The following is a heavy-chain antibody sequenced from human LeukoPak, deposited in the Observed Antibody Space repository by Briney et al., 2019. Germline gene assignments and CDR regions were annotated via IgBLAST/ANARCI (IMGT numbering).Heavy chain of an antibody. V-gene: IGHV1-18*01. D-gene: IGHD1-1*01. CDR1: GYTFTSYG. CDR2: ISAYNGNT. Sequence: ASVKVSCKSSGYTFTSYGISWVRQAPGQGLEWMGWISAYNGNTNYAQNLQGRVTLTTDTSTSTAYMELRSLRSDDTAVYYCATIGMYPGTTSYYFDLWGQGTLVTVSS. CDR3: ATIGMYPGTTSYYFDL. J-gene: IGHJ4*02.